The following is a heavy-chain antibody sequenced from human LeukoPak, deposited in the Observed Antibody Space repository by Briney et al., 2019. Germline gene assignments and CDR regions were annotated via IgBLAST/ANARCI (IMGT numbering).Heavy chain of an antibody. CDR2: ISYDGSNK. CDR1: GGTFSSYA. D-gene: IGHD5-12*01. J-gene: IGHJ4*02. V-gene: IGHV3-30*04. CDR3: AKALIPVDPLIDH. Sequence: SCKAAGGTFSSYAMHWVRQAPGKGLDWVVVISYDGSNKYYADSVKGRFTISRDNSKNRLYLQMNSLRAEDTAVYYCAKALIPVDPLIDHWGQRTLVTVSS.